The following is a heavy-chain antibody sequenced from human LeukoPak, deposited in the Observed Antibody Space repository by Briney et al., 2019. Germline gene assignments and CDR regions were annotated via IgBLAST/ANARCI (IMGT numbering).Heavy chain of an antibody. CDR1: GFTFDNYA. CDR2: ISWNSGSI. CDR3: AKDSSGYEFDY. V-gene: IGHV3-9*01. D-gene: IGHD3-22*01. Sequence: GGSLRLSCAASGFTFDNYAMHWVRQAPGKGLEWVSGISWNSGSIGYADSVKGRFIISRDNAKNSLYLQMNSLRAEDTALYYCAKDSSGYEFDYWGQGTLVTVSS. J-gene: IGHJ4*02.